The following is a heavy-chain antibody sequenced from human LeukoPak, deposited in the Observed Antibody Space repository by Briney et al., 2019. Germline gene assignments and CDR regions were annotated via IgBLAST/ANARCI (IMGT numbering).Heavy chain of an antibody. J-gene: IGHJ4*02. Sequence: GGSLRLSCAVSGITLSNYGMSWVRQAPGKGLEWVAGISGSGGRTNYADSVKGRFTISRDNPKNTLYLQMNSLRAEDTAVYYCAKDGSYFPLDYWGQGTLVTVSS. CDR3: AKDGSYFPLDY. CDR2: ISGSGGRT. D-gene: IGHD1-26*01. CDR1: GITLSNYG. V-gene: IGHV3-23*01.